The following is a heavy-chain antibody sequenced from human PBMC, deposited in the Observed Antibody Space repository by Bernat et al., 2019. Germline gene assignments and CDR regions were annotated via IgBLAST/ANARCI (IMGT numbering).Heavy chain of an antibody. V-gene: IGHV3-23*01. J-gene: IGHJ4*02. CDR1: GFIFSSYA. D-gene: IGHD3-10*01. CDR3: AKDLAYGSGNYFDY. Sequence: EVQLLESGGDLVQPGGSLRLSCAASGFIFSSYAMSWVRQAPGKGLEWVSGISGRGSSTYYADSMKGRFTISRDNTKNTLYLQMNSLRAEDTAVYDCAKDLAYGSGNYFDYWGQGTLVTVSS. CDR2: ISGRGSST.